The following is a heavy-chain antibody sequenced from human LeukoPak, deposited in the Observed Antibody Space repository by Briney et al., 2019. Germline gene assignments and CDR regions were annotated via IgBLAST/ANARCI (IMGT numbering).Heavy chain of an antibody. CDR3: ARDGPKYCSNGVCYAPVDP. CDR1: GFTFSSYS. Sequence: GGSLRLSCAASGFTFSSYSMNWVRQAPGKGLEWVSSISSGSSYIYYADSVKGQFTISRDNGKNSLYLQMNSLRAEDTAVYYCARDGPKYCSNGVCYAPVDPWGQGTLVTVSS. CDR2: ISSGSSYI. J-gene: IGHJ5*02. V-gene: IGHV3-21*01. D-gene: IGHD2-8*01.